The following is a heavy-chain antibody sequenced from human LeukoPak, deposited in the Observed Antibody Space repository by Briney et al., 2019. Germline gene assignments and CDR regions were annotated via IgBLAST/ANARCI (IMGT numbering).Heavy chain of an antibody. J-gene: IGHJ5*02. Sequence: SLVKVSCKASGYTFTGYYMHWVRQAPGQGLEWMGRINPNSGDTDYAQNFQGRVTMTRDTSISTASMELTRLTSDDTAVYYCARGGPTYGSKYNWFDPWGQGTLVTVSS. V-gene: IGHV1-2*06. CDR1: GYTFTGYY. CDR2: INPNSGDT. D-gene: IGHD4/OR15-4a*01. CDR3: ARGGPTYGSKYNWFDP.